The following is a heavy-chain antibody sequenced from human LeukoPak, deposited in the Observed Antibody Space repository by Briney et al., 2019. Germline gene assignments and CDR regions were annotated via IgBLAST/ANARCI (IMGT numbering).Heavy chain of an antibody. CDR1: GFTFSSYS. V-gene: IGHV3-21*01. D-gene: IGHD2-2*02. CDR2: ISSSSSYI. J-gene: IGHJ4*02. Sequence: GGSLTLSCAASGFTFSSYSMSWVRQAPGKGLEWVSSISSSSSYIYYADSVKGRFTISRDNAKNSLYLQMNSLRAEDTAVYYCARTLLCSSTSCYKGDFDYWGQGTLVTVSS. CDR3: ARTLLCSSTSCYKGDFDY.